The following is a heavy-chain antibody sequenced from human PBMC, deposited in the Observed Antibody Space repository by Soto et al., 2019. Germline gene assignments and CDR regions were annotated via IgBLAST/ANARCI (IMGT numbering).Heavy chain of an antibody. D-gene: IGHD3-3*01. CDR3: ARRWTYYDFWSGRDYYYMDV. CDR1: GFTFSRHW. J-gene: IGHJ6*03. Sequence: EVQVVESGGGLVQPGESLTLSCAASGFTFSRHWMNWVRQAPGKGLEWVANIKQDGSEKYYVDSVKGRFTISRDNAKNSLYLQMSSLRAEDTGVYYCARRWTYYDFWSGRDYYYMDVWGKGTTVTVSS. CDR2: IKQDGSEK. V-gene: IGHV3-7*01.